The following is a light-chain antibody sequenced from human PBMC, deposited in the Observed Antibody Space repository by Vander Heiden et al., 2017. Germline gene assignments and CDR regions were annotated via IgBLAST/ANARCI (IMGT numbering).Light chain of an antibody. CDR3: MQSTHWQT. V-gene: IGKV2-30*01. J-gene: IGKJ2*01. CDR2: KVS. CDR1: QSLVYSDRNTD. Sequence: DVAMTQSPLLLPVPLGQPTPIPCMSSQSLVYSDRNTDLNWFQQRPGQSPRRLIYKVSNRDAGVPDRCSGSGSGTDFTLKSSRVEAEDVGVYYCMQSTHWQTFGQGTKLEIK.